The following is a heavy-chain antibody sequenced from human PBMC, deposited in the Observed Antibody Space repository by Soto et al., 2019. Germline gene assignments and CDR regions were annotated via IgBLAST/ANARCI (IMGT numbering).Heavy chain of an antibody. Sequence: ASVKVSCKASGYTFTSYDINWVRQATGQGLEWMGWMNPNSGNTGYAQKFQGRVTMTRNTSISTAYMELSSLRSEDTAVYYCARGAPDGGYCSGGSCYNWFDPWGQGTLVTVSS. J-gene: IGHJ5*02. V-gene: IGHV1-8*01. CDR2: MNPNSGNT. D-gene: IGHD2-15*01. CDR3: ARGAPDGGYCSGGSCYNWFDP. CDR1: GYTFTSYD.